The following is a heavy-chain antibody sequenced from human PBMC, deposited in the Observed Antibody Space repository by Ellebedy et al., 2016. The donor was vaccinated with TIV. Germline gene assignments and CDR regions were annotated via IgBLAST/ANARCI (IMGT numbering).Heavy chain of an antibody. D-gene: IGHD3-10*02. CDR2: IDTRGRT. CDR3: ARDDDDDRGGRNWFDP. J-gene: IGHJ5*02. Sequence: SETLSLXXSVSGGSLSNYFWSWTRQPAGKGLEWIGRIDTRGRTNHNPSLKSRVTMSVDMSKNQFFLKMSSVTAADTAVYFCARDDDDDRGGRNWFDPWGQGTLVTVSS. V-gene: IGHV4-4*07. CDR1: GGSLSNYF.